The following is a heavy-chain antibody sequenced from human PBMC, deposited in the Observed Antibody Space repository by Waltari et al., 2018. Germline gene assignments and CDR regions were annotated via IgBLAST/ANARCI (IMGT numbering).Heavy chain of an antibody. V-gene: IGHV4-59*01. CDR1: GGSISSYY. Sequence: QVQLQESGPGLVKPSETLSLICTVSGGSISSYYWSWIRQPPGKGLEWIGYIYYSGSTNYNPSLKSRVTISVDTSKNQFSLKLSSVTAADTAVYYCARSSGWYEGDWFDPWGQGTLVTVSS. J-gene: IGHJ5*02. CDR2: IYYSGST. D-gene: IGHD6-19*01. CDR3: ARSSGWYEGDWFDP.